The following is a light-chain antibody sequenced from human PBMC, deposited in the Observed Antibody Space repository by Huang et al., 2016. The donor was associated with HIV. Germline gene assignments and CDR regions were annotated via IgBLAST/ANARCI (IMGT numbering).Light chain of an antibody. Sequence: EIVMTQSPATLSVSPGERATLSCRASQSVGSNLAWYQQKPGQAPRLHIYGASTRATGIAARFSGSGSGTEFTLTISSLQSEDIAVYHCQQYNNWPRGTFGQGTKVEIK. CDR2: GAS. J-gene: IGKJ1*01. V-gene: IGKV3-15*01. CDR3: QQYNNWPRGT. CDR1: QSVGSN.